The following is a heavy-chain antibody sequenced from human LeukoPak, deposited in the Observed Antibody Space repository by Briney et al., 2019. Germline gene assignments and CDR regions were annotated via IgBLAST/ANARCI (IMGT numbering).Heavy chain of an antibody. CDR3: ARDPDGSSRSKGDY. CDR2: INPNSGDT. J-gene: IGHJ4*02. CDR1: GYTFTGYY. Sequence: ASVKVSCKASGYTFTGYYLHWVRQAPGQGLEWMGRINPNSGDTSFAQRFQGRVTMTRDTSISTAYMELSRLRSDDTAVYYCARDPDGSSRSKGDYWGQGTLVTVSS. V-gene: IGHV1-2*06. D-gene: IGHD6-13*01.